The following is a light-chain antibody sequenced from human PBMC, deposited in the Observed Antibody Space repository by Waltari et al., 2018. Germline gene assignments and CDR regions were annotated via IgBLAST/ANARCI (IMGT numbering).Light chain of an antibody. V-gene: IGLV1-36*01. CDR1: SSNIGNNP. Sequence: QSVLTQPPSVSEAPRQRVTISCSGSSSNIGNNPVHCYQQIPGKAPKGPIYYDDLLPSGVSDRFSGSKSGTSASLAISGLQAEDEAYYYCGAWDDSLNAWVFGGGTKLTVL. CDR2: YDD. J-gene: IGLJ3*02. CDR3: GAWDDSLNAWV.